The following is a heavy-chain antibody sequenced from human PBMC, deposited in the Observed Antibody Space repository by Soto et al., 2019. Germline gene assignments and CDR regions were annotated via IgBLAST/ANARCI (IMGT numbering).Heavy chain of an antibody. D-gene: IGHD3-9*01. CDR3: ARLLRYPMGAFHF. Sequence: QITLKESGPTLVKPTQTLTLPCSFSGFSLSTSGVGVGWIRQPPGQALDWLALIYWNGDQRYSPSLKNRLTITKDTPKSQVVLSMTNVDPADTATYYCARLLRYPMGAFHFWGQGTRVTVSS. J-gene: IGHJ3*01. V-gene: IGHV2-5*01. CDR2: IYWNGDQ. CDR1: GFSLSTSGVG.